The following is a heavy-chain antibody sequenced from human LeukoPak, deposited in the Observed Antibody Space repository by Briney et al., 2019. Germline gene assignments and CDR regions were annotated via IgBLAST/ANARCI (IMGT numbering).Heavy chain of an antibody. J-gene: IGHJ6*03. Sequence: GGSLGLSCAASGFTFSTYSVNWVRQTPGKGLEWVSGISGSGSGTYYADSVKGRFTISRDNSKNTLHLQMNSLRAEDTAVYYCATHGSAHYYMDVWGKGTTVTISS. CDR3: ATHGSAHYYMDV. D-gene: IGHD2-2*03. CDR1: GFTFSTYS. CDR2: ISGSGSGT. V-gene: IGHV3-23*01.